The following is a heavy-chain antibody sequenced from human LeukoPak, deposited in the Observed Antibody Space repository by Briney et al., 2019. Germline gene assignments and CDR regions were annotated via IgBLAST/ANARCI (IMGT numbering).Heavy chain of an antibody. CDR3: AKVGGRFDSPFDY. V-gene: IGHV3-53*01. CDR1: GFTVSSNY. Sequence: GGSLRLSCAASGFTVSSNYMSWVRQAPGKGLEWVSVIYSGGSTYYADSVKGGFTVSRDNSKNTLYLQMNSLRAEDTAVYYCAKVGGRFDSPFDYWGQGTLVTVSS. D-gene: IGHD3-22*01. J-gene: IGHJ4*02. CDR2: IYSGGST.